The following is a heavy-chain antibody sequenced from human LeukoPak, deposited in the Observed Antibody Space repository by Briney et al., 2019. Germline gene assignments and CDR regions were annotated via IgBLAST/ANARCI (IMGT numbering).Heavy chain of an antibody. CDR1: GFTFSSYA. CDR3: AKERYDSSRDYGDY. CDR2: ISGSGGNA. J-gene: IGHJ4*02. D-gene: IGHD3-22*01. V-gene: IGHV3-23*01. Sequence: GGSLRLSCAASGFTFSSYAMSWVRQAPGKGLEWVSAISGSGGNAYYADSVKGRFTISRDNSRNTLYLQMNSLRAEDTAVYYCAKERYDSSRDYGDYWGQGTLVTVSS.